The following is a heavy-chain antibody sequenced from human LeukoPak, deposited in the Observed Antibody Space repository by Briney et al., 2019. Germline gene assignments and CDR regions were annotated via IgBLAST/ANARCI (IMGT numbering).Heavy chain of an antibody. CDR1: GDTLTELY. CDR2: FDPEDGET. Sequence: EASEKVSCKVSGDTLTELYMHWGGQAPGKGGEGMGGFDPEDGETIYAQKFQGRVTITEDTSTDTAYMELSSLRSEDTAVYYCATVYYYGSGSYEYYSDYCGQGTLVTVSS. D-gene: IGHD3-10*01. J-gene: IGHJ4*02. CDR3: ATVYYYGSGSYEYYSDY. V-gene: IGHV1-24*01.